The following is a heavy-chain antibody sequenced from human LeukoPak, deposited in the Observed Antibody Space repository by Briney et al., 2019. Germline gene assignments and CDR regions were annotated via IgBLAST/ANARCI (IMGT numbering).Heavy chain of an antibody. V-gene: IGHV4-61*08. CDR1: GDSSSSGDYF. CDR2: IYYSGSA. CDR3: ARAGGVKTAALDLDY. J-gene: IGHJ4*02. Sequence: SETLSLTCTVSGDSSSSGDYFWNWIRQPPGKGLEWIGYIYYSGSANHNPSLKSRVTISRDTSKNQFSLKLTSVTTADTAVYYCARAGGVKTAALDLDYWGQGTLVTVSS. D-gene: IGHD6-25*01.